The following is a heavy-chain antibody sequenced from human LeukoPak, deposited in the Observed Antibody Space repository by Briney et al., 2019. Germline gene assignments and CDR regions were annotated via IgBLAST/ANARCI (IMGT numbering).Heavy chain of an antibody. CDR3: AKSSPIAAAGEVSDF. J-gene: IGHJ4*02. CDR2: ISGSGGSR. V-gene: IGHV3-23*01. D-gene: IGHD6-13*01. CDR1: GFTFSSYA. Sequence: GGSLRLSCAASGFTFSSYAMSWVRQAPGKGLEWLSAISGSGGSRYYAGSLKGRFTISRDNSKSTLYLQMNSLSAEDTAVYYCAKSSPIAAAGEVSDFWGQGTLVT.